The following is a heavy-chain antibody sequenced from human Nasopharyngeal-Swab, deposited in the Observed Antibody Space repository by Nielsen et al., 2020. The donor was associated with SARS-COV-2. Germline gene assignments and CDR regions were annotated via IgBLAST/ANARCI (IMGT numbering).Heavy chain of an antibody. CDR1: GFTVSSNY. CDR2: ISSSGSTI. CDR3: AREPRGVIQNIDY. J-gene: IGHJ4*02. V-gene: IGHV3-48*03. D-gene: IGHD3-10*01. Sequence: GESLKISCAASGFTVSSNYMNWVRQAPGKGLEWVSYISSSGSTIYYADSVKGRFTISRDNAKNSLYLQMNSLRAEDTAVYYCAREPRGVIQNIDYWGQGTLVTVSS.